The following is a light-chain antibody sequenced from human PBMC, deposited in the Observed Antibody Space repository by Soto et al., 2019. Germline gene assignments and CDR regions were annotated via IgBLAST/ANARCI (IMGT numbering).Light chain of an antibody. CDR1: QSVSSN. CDR3: QHYNNGTAWT. CDR2: GAS. V-gene: IGKV3-15*01. Sequence: EIVMTQSPATLSVSPGERATLSCSASQSVSSNLAWYQQKPGQAPRLLIYGASTRPTSIPARFSGSGSGTQFTLPISSLQSEDFAGYYWQHYNNGTAWTFGQGPKVQI. J-gene: IGKJ1*01.